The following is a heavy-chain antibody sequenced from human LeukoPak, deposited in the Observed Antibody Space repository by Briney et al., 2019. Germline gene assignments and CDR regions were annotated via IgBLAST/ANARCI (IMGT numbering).Heavy chain of an antibody. V-gene: IGHV4-59*08. Sequence: KPSETLSLTCAVYGGSFSGYYWTWIRQPPGKGLEWIGYIYYSGSTNYNPSLKSRVTISVDTSKNQFSLKLSSVTAADTAVYYCARGVSNAFDIWGQGTMVTVSS. J-gene: IGHJ3*02. CDR2: IYYSGST. CDR3: ARGVSNAFDI. CDR1: GGSFSGYY.